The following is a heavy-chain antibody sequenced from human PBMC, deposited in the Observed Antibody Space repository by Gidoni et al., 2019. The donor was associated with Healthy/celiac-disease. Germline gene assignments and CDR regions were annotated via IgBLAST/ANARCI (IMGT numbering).Heavy chain of an antibody. D-gene: IGHD2-21*02. CDR3: ARTTVVTAIRSGWFDY. Sequence: QVQLVESGGGVVQPGRSLRLSCAASGFTFSSYAMHWVRQAPGKGLEWVAVISDDGSNKYYADSVKGRFTISRDNSKNTLYLQMNSLRAEDTAVYYCARTTVVTAIRSGWFDYWGQGTLVTVSS. CDR1: GFTFSSYA. J-gene: IGHJ4*02. CDR2: ISDDGSNK. V-gene: IGHV3-30-3*01.